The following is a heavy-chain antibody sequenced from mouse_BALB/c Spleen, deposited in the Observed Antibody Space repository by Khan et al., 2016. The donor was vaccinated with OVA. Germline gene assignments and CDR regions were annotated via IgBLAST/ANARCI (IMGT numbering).Heavy chain of an antibody. V-gene: IGHV1-7*01. CDR2: INPTSGYT. J-gene: IGHJ2*01. CDR3: TRDRIDY. Sequence: QVRLQQSGAELAKPGASVQMSCKASGYTFTTYWMHWVKQRPGQGLEWIGYINPTSGYTDYCENFKDKATLSADKSSSTAYMQLSRLTSEDSAVYYCTRDRIDYWGQGTTLTVSS. CDR1: GYTFTTYW.